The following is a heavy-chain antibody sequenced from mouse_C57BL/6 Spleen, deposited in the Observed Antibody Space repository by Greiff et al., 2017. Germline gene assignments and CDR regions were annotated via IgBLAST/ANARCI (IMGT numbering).Heavy chain of an antibody. V-gene: IGHV5-17*01. CDR2: ISSGSSTT. J-gene: IGHJ1*03. CDR1: GFTFSDYG. CDR3: ARPSSYWYFGV. Sequence: EVQLVESGGGLVKPGGSLKLSCAASGFTFSDYGMHWVRQAPEKGLEWVAYISSGSSTTYYADTVKGRFTISTDNAKNTLFLQMTSLRSEATALYYCARPSSYWYFGVWGTGTTVTVSS.